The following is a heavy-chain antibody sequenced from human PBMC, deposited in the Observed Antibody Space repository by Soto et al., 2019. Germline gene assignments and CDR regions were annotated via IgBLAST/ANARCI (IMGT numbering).Heavy chain of an antibody. CDR2: IYDGGTT. D-gene: IGHD7-27*01. CDR1: GGSISSAAYC. CDR3: ARGPSGDKIDY. J-gene: IGHJ4*02. V-gene: IGHV4-30-4*01. Sequence: SETLSLTCTVSGGSISSAAYCWSWIRQSPDKGLEWIGHIYDGGTTYSSPSLKGRVTISADTSETQFSLKLSSLSAADTAVYYCARGPSGDKIDYWGQGIQVTVSS.